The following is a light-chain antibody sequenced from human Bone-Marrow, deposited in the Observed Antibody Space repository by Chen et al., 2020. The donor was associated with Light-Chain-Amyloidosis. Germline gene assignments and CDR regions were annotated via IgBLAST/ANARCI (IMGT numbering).Light chain of an antibody. CDR1: DLPTKY. CDR2: RDT. J-gene: IGLJ2*01. V-gene: IGLV3-25*03. Sequence: SYQLTQPPSVSLSPGQTARITCSGDDLPTKYAYWYQQKPGQAPVLVIHRDTERPSGFSERFSGSRSGTTATLTISGVQAEDEADYHCQSADSSGTYEVIFGGGTKLTVL. CDR3: QSADSSGTYEVI.